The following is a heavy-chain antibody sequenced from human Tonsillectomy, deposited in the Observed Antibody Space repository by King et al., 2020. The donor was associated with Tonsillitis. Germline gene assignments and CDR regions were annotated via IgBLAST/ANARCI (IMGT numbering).Heavy chain of an antibody. CDR3: ARVDCSSVTCYVALDH. CDR1: GFTFSSYE. Sequence: VQLVESGGGLAHPGGSLRLSCAASGFTFSSYEMNWVRQAPGKGLEWVSYISSSGETIYHADSVKGRFTISRDNAKNSLYLQMNSLRVEDTAVYYCARVDCSSVTCYVALDHWGQGTVVTVSS. J-gene: IGHJ4*02. V-gene: IGHV3-48*03. CDR2: ISSSGETI. D-gene: IGHD2-15*01.